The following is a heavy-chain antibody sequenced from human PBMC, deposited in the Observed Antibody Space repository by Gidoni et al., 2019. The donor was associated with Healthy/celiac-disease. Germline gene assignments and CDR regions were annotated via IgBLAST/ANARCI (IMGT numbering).Heavy chain of an antibody. Sequence: EVQLVESGGGLVKPGGSLRLSCAASGFTFSSYSMNWVRQAPGKGLEWVSSISSSSSYIYYADSVKGRFTISRDNAKNSLYLQMNSLRAEDTAMYYCASLYCSGGSCPKWGAFDIWGQGTMVTVSS. CDR2: ISSSSSYI. CDR1: GFTFSSYS. V-gene: IGHV3-21*01. D-gene: IGHD2-15*01. J-gene: IGHJ3*02. CDR3: ASLYCSGGSCPKWGAFDI.